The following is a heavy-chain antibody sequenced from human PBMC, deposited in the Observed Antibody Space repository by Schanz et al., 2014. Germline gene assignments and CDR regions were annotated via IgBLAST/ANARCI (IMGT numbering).Heavy chain of an antibody. CDR2: IYSGVST. CDR3: ARGDPVAGLDY. V-gene: IGHV3-66*01. CDR1: GFIVSSTY. J-gene: IGHJ4*02. Sequence: EVQLVESGGVVVQPGGSLRLSCAGSGFIVSSTYMTWVRQAPGKGLEWVSIIYSGVSTYYADSVKGRFTISRDNSKNTVYLQMNSLRGEDTGMYYCARGDPVAGLDYWGRGTLVTVSS.